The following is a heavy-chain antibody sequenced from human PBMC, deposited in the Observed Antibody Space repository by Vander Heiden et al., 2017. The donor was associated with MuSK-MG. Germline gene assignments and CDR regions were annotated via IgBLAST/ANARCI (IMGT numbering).Heavy chain of an antibody. J-gene: IGHJ4*01. CDR1: GFTFSSYA. Sequence: EVQLVESGGGLVQPGGSLRLSCAASGFTFSSYAMSWVRQAPGKGLEWVSAISGSGGSTYYADSGKGRFTISRDNSKNTLYMQMNRLRAEETAVYYCAKDQDSGVVNANFDDWGHGTLVTVSS. D-gene: IGHD2-21*01. CDR3: AKDQDSGVVNANFDD. CDR2: ISGSGGST. V-gene: IGHV3-23*04.